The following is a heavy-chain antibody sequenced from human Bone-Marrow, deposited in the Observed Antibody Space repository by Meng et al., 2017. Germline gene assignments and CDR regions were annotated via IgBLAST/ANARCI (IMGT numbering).Heavy chain of an antibody. V-gene: IGHV3-21*01. CDR1: GFTFSSYW. CDR3: ARDQGSYYDRYYGMDV. J-gene: IGHJ6*02. CDR2: ISSSSSYI. Sequence: LSLTCAASGFTFSSYWMHWVRQAPGKGLVWVSSISSSSSYIYYADSVKGRFTISRDNAKNSLYLQMNSLRAEDTAVYYCARDQGSYYDRYYGMDVWGQGTTVTVSS. D-gene: IGHD3-10*01.